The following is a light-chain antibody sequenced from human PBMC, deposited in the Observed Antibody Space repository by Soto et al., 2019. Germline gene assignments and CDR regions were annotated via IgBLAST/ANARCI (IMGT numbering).Light chain of an antibody. V-gene: IGKV3-20*01. CDR1: QSVRSNY. Sequence: EIVLTQSPGTLSLSPGERATLSCRASQSVRSNYLAWYQQKPCQAPRLLIYNSSNMATGIPDRFSGSGSGTDFTITIRRLEPEDFALYHCQQYLDLLQTFGQGTQVEIK. CDR2: NSS. J-gene: IGKJ1*01. CDR3: QQYLDLLQT.